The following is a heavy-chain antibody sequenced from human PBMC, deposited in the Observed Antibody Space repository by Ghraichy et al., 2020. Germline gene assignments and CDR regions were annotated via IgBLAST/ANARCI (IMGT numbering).Heavy chain of an antibody. CDR3: AKLVYCSSTSCYFWYFDL. D-gene: IGHD2-2*01. Sequence: VSAISGIGGSTYYADSVKVRFTISRDNSKNTLYLPMNSLRAEDTAVYYCAKLVYCSSTSCYFWYFDLWGRGTLVTVSS. V-gene: IGHV3-23*01. J-gene: IGHJ2*01. CDR2: ISGIGGST.